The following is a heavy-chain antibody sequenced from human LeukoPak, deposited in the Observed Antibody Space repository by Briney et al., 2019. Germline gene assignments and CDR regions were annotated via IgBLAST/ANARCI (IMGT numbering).Heavy chain of an antibody. V-gene: IGHV3-48*03. CDR2: IGRRGSIL. CDR1: GFTFSSYD. D-gene: IGHD3-10*01. J-gene: IGHJ4*02. Sequence: GGTLRLSCAASGFTFSSYDINWVPPAPRKGLERVAHIGRRGSILYYADPVKGRFPVSRDNANNSVYLQMNSLRAEDTAVYYCARDPPDFGVDGWGQGTLVTVSS. CDR3: ARDPPDFGVDG.